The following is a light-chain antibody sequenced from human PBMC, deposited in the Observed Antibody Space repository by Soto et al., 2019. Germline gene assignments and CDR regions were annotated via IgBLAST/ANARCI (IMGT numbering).Light chain of an antibody. CDR1: QSISSW. CDR3: QQYGSSPLT. V-gene: IGKV1-5*02. J-gene: IGKJ4*01. Sequence: DIHMTHSHSTLSASVGDRVTMIFRASQSISSWLAWYQQRPGKAPKLLIYDASSLESGVPSRFSGSGSGTEFTLTISSLQPDDFAAYYCQQYGSSPLTFGGGTKVDI. CDR2: DAS.